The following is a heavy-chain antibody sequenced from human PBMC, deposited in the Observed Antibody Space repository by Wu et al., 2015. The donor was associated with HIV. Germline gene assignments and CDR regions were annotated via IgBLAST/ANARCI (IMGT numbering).Heavy chain of an antibody. J-gene: IGHJ4*02. V-gene: IGHV1-46*01. D-gene: IGHD2-2*01. CDR2: MNPNGGST. CDR3: AKGSTTNRGSPVVPAATFDLR. CDR1: GYSFTNYY. Sequence: QVQLVQSGAEVKKPGASVKVSCKASGYSFTNYYMHWVRQAPGQGLEWMGVMNPNGGSTRYAQKFQGRVSMTGDTSTSTVYMELSSLRSEDTAMYYCAKGSTTNRGSPVVPAATFDLRGVQGTLGHR.